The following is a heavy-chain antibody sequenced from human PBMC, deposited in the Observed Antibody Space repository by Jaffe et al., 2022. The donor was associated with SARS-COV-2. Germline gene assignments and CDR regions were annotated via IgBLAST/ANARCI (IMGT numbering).Heavy chain of an antibody. CDR1: GFTFSPFC. CDR3: ARSRGIGNYYFDL. D-gene: IGHD1-1*01. J-gene: IGHJ4*02. CDR2: ISYFDATYI. V-gene: IGHV3-21*01. Sequence: QLVESGGGLVQPGGSLRLSCVASGFTFSPFCMTWVRQAPGKGLEWISSISYFDATYIYYTHSLNGRITVSRDNAQNSLFLEINSLRAEDTAVYYCARSRGIGNYYFDLWGQGTLVTVSS.